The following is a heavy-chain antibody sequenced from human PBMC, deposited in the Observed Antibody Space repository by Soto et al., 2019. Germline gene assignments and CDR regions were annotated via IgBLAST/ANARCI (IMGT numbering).Heavy chain of an antibody. CDR3: ARSTLAVTGTLDY. D-gene: IGHD6-19*01. Sequence: EVQLVESGGGLVQPGGSLRLSCAASGFTFSSYDMHWVRQATGKGLEWVSAIGYAGDTYYPGSVKGRFTISRENAKNSLYLQMNSLSAGDTAVYYCARSTLAVTGTLDYWGQGTLVTVSS. V-gene: IGHV3-13*01. CDR2: IGYAGDT. CDR1: GFTFSSYD. J-gene: IGHJ4*02.